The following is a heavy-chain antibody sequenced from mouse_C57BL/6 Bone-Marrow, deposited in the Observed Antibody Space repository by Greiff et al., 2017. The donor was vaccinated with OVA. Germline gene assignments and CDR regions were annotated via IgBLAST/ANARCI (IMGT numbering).Heavy chain of an antibody. D-gene: IGHD2-3*01. J-gene: IGHJ3*01. CDR2: INPSTGGT. CDR3: ARWLLLAWFAY. CDR1: GYSFTGYY. Sequence: VQLQQSGPELVKPGASVKISCKASGYSFTGYYMNWVKQSPEKSLEWIGEINPSTGGTTYNQKFKAKATLTVDKSSSTAYMQLKSLTSEDSAVYYCARWLLLAWFAYWGQGTLVTVSA. V-gene: IGHV1-42*01.